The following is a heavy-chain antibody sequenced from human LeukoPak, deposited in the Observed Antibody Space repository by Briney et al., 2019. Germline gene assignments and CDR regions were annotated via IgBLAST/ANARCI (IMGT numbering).Heavy chain of an antibody. CDR3: ARESTDYANPFDP. CDR1: GYTFTSYD. J-gene: IGHJ5*02. V-gene: IGHV1-2*02. CDR2: INPNSGGT. D-gene: IGHD2-2*01. Sequence: GASVKVSCKASGYTFTSYDINWVRQAPGQGLEWMGWINPNSGGTNYAQKFQGRVTMTRDTSISTAYMELSRLRSDDTAVYYCARESTDYANPFDPWGQGTLVSVSS.